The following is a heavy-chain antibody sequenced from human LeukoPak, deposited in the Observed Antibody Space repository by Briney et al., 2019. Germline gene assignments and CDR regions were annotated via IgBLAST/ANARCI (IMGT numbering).Heavy chain of an antibody. CDR3: ARGMYYYDSSGYHLDY. V-gene: IGHV1-2*02. J-gene: IGHJ4*02. Sequence: ASVKVSFKASGYTFTGYYMHWVRQAPGQGLEWMGWINPNSGGTNYAQKFQGRVTMTRDTSISTAYMELSRLRSDDTAVYYCARGMYYYDSSGYHLDYWGQGTLVTVSS. D-gene: IGHD3-22*01. CDR2: INPNSGGT. CDR1: GYTFTGYY.